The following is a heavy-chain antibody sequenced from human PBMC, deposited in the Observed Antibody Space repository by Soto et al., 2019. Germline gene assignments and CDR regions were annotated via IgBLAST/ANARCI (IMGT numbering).Heavy chain of an antibody. CDR2: INAGNGNT. D-gene: IGHD6-13*01. V-gene: IGHV1-3*01. CDR3: ATEGFIAAAGSIDY. Sequence: ASVKVSCKASGYTFTSYAMHWVRQAPGQRLEWMGWINAGNGNTKYSQKFQGRVTMTEDTSTDTAYMELSSLRSEDTAVYYCATEGFIAAAGSIDYWGQGTLVTVSS. J-gene: IGHJ4*02. CDR1: GYTFTSYA.